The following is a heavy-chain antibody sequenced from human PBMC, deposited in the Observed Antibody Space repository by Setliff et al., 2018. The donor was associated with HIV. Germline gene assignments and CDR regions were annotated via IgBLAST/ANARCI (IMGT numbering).Heavy chain of an antibody. CDR1: GGSISSYY. Sequence: SETLSLTCTVSGGSISSYYWSWIRQPPGKGLEWIGYIYYSGSTNYNPSLKSRVTISVDTSKNQFSLKLSSVTAADTAVYYCARAAPTGLDWFRPWGQGTLVTVSS. D-gene: IGHD6-6*01. J-gene: IGHJ5*02. CDR2: IYYSGST. V-gene: IGHV4-59*08. CDR3: ARAAPTGLDWFRP.